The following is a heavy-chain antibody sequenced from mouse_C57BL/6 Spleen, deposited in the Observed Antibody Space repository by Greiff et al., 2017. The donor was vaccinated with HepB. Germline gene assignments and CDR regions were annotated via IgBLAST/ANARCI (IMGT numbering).Heavy chain of an antibody. CDR1: GYTFTSYW. D-gene: IGHD2-1*01. V-gene: IGHV1-69*01. CDR2: IDPSDSYT. Sequence: VQLQQPGAELVMPGASVKLSCKASGYTFTSYWMHWVKQRPGQGLEWIGEIDPSDSYTNYNQKFKGKSTLTVDKSSSTAYMQLSSLTSEDSAVYYCARSGGNYSYWGHGTLVTVAA. J-gene: IGHJ3*01. CDR3: ARSGGNYSY.